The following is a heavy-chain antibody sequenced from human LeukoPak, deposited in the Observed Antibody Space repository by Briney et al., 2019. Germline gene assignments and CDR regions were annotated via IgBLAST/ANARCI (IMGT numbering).Heavy chain of an antibody. D-gene: IGHD3-10*01. CDR3: ARDDTPYGSGSYSN. Sequence: SETLSLTCTVSGYSISSGYYWGWIRQPPGKGLEWIGSIYHSGNTYYNPSLRSRLTIPVDTSKNQFSLKLSSVTAADTAVYFCARDDTPYGSGSYSNWGQGTLVTVSS. CDR2: IYHSGNT. CDR1: GYSISSGYY. V-gene: IGHV4-38-2*02. J-gene: IGHJ4*02.